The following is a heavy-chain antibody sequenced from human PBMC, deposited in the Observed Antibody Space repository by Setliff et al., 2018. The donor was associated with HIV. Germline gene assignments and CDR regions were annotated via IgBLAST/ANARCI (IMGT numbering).Heavy chain of an antibody. V-gene: IGHV5-51*01. CDR2: IYPGDSDT. J-gene: IGHJ6*02. CDR1: GYSFSSYW. CDR3: ARPTNYYYGMDV. Sequence: PGESLKISCKGSGYSFSSYWIGWVRQMPGKGLEWMGIIYPGDSDTRYSPSFKGQVTISADKSTSTAYQQWSSLKASDTAICYCARPTNYYYGMDVWGQGTTVTVSS.